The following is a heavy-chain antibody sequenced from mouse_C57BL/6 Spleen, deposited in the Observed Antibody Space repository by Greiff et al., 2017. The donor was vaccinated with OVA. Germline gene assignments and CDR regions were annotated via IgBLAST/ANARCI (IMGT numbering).Heavy chain of an antibody. Sequence: VQLQQPGAELVMPGASVKLSCKASGYTFTSYWMHWVKQRPGPGLEWIGEIDPSDSYTTYNQKFKGKSTLTVDKSSSTAYMQLSSLTSDDTAVDYCARPYDSSGYFDYWGQGTTLTVSS. V-gene: IGHV1-69*01. D-gene: IGHD3-2*02. CDR2: IDPSDSYT. CDR1: GYTFTSYW. J-gene: IGHJ2*01. CDR3: ARPYDSSGYFDY.